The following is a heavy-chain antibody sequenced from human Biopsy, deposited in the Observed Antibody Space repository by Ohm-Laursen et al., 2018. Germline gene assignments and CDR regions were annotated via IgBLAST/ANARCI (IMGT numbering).Heavy chain of an antibody. CDR2: TRNNGKTYTK. CDR1: GFNLSAFA. CDR3: ARDVGSSGWYYYGMDV. D-gene: IGHD6-19*01. J-gene: IGHJ6*02. Sequence: SLRLSCAASGFNLSAFALHWVRQASGRGLEWVGRTRNNGKTYTKEYAASVKGRFTISRDDSKNSLYLQMNSLKTEDTAVYFCARDVGSSGWYYYGMDVWGQGTTVTVSS. V-gene: IGHV3-72*01.